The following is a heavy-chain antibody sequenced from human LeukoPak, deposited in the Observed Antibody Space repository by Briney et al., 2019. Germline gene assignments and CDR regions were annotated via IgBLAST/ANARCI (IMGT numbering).Heavy chain of an antibody. CDR2: TDPISGGA. CDR3: ARVGYYDSSGFDAFDI. Sequence: ASVKVSCKASGYIFTGYHIHWVRQAPGQGLEWMGWTDPISGGANYAHKFQGRVTMTRDTSISTAYMELSRLRSDDTAVYYCARVGYYDSSGFDAFDIWGQGTMVTVSS. D-gene: IGHD3-22*01. J-gene: IGHJ3*02. CDR1: GYIFTGYH. V-gene: IGHV1-2*07.